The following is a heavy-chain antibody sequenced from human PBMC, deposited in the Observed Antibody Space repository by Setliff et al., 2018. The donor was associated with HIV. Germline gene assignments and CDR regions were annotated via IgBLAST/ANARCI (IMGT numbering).Heavy chain of an antibody. J-gene: IGHJ3*02. V-gene: IGHV1-46*01. CDR3: ARDRSNYVGLDAFDI. CDR1: GYTFTGYH. Sequence: ASVKVSCKASGYTFTGYHMYWVRQAPGQGLEWMGSINPSGGSTSYAQKFQGRVTMTRDTSTSTVYMELSSLRSEDTAVYYCARDRSNYVGLDAFDIWGQGTMVTVSS. CDR2: INPSGGST. D-gene: IGHD4-4*01.